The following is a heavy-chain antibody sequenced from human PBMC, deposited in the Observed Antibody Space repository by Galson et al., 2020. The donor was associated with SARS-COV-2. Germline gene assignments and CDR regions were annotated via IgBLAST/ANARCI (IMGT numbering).Heavy chain of an antibody. CDR2: IYPGDSDT. Sequence: GESLKISCKGSGYSFTSYWIGWVRQMPGKGLEWMGIIYPGDSDTRYSPSFQGQVTISADKSISTAYLQWSSLKASDTAMYYCARAHSGYDYGHYYYYMDVWGKGTTVTVSS. CDR3: ARAHSGYDYGHYYYYMDV. D-gene: IGHD5-12*01. V-gene: IGHV5-51*01. CDR1: GYSFTSYW. J-gene: IGHJ6*03.